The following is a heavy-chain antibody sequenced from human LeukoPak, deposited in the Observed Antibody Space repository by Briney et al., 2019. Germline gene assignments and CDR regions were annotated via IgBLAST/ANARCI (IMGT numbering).Heavy chain of an antibody. CDR3: ARDNSYSYGHDAFDI. CDR2: ISSSGSTI. J-gene: IGHJ3*02. CDR1: GFTFSDYY. V-gene: IGHV3-11*04. D-gene: IGHD5-18*01. Sequence: GGSLRLSCAASGFTFSDYYMSWIRQAPGKGLEWVSYISSSGSTIYYADSVKGRFTISRDNAKNSLYLQMNSLRAEDTAVYYCARDNSYSYGHDAFDIWGQGTMVTVSS.